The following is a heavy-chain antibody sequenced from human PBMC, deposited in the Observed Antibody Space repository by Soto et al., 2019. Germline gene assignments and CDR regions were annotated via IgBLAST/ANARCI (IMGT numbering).Heavy chain of an antibody. Sequence: QVQLVESGGGVVQPGRSLRLSCAASEFTFRNYAMHWVRQAPGKGLEWVAVISYDGSKKYYADSVEGRFTLSRDNSKNTLYLQVNSLRVEDTAVYYCARDREMDGYNYDTFDQWGQGTLVIVSS. V-gene: IGHV3-30-3*01. D-gene: IGHD5-12*01. CDR2: ISYDGSKK. CDR3: ARDREMDGYNYDTFDQ. CDR1: EFTFRNYA. J-gene: IGHJ4*02.